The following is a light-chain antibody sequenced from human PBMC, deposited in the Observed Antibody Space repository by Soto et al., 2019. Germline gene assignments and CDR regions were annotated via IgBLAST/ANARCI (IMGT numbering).Light chain of an antibody. CDR2: QAS. V-gene: IGKV1-39*01. CDR1: QSISKN. Sequence: SPGALSAYIGDRVTITCRASQSISKNLNWYHHKPGKAPELLFYQASDSHSGLPSRSSGSASTTDIPLIRSLLSAEDVITYFCQQSYFPPYTFCHVT. CDR3: QQSYFPPYT. J-gene: IGKJ2*01.